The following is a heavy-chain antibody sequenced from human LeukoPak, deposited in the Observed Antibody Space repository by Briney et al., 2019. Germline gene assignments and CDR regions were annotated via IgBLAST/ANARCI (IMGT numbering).Heavy chain of an antibody. J-gene: IGHJ4*02. CDR2: MYYSGST. CDR1: GGSISSSDYY. V-gene: IGHV4-39*01. Sequence: SETLSLTCTVSGGSISSSDYYWGWIRQPPGKGLEWIGSMYYSGSTYYNPSLKSRVTISADTSKNQFSLKLSSVTAADTAVYYCVRSNWGYYYFDYWGQGILVTVSS. D-gene: IGHD7-27*01. CDR3: VRSNWGYYYFDY.